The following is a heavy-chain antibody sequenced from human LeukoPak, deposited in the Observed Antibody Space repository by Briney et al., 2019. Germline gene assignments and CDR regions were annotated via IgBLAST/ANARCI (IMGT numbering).Heavy chain of an antibody. V-gene: IGHV3-21*01. J-gene: IGHJ4*02. CDR2: ISSSSGYI. Sequence: GGSLRLSCAASGFTFSSYSMNWVRQAPGEGVEWVSSISSSSGYIYYADSVKGRFTISRDNAKNSLYLQMNSLRAEDTAVYYCARDGAYGEVVGWGQGTLVTVSS. D-gene: IGHD4-17*01. CDR3: ARDGAYGEVVG. CDR1: GFTFSSYS.